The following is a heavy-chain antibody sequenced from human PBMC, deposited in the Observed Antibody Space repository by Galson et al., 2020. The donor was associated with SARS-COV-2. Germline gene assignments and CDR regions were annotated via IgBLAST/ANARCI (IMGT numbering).Heavy chain of an antibody. Sequence: GESLKISCKGSGYSFTSYWIGWVRQMPGKGLEWMGIIYPGDSDTRYSPSFQGQVTISADKSISTAYLQWSSLKASDTAMYYCARVVLLYYDSSGYFNWFDPWGQGTLVTVSS. CDR3: ARVVLLYYDSSGYFNWFDP. CDR2: IYPGDSDT. CDR1: GYSFTSYW. J-gene: IGHJ5*02. V-gene: IGHV5-51*01. D-gene: IGHD3-22*01.